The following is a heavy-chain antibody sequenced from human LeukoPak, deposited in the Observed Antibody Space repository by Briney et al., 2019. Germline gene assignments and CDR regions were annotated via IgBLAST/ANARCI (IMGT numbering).Heavy chain of an antibody. V-gene: IGHV3-53*01. CDR3: ARDFVPATASP. Sequence: GGSLRLSCAASGFTVSSNYMSWVRQAPGKGLEWVSVIYSGGSTYYADSVKGRFTISRDNSKNTLYLQMNSLRAEDTAVYYCARDFVPATASPWGQGTLVTVSS. CDR1: GFTVSSNY. CDR2: IYSGGST. D-gene: IGHD2-2*01. J-gene: IGHJ5*02.